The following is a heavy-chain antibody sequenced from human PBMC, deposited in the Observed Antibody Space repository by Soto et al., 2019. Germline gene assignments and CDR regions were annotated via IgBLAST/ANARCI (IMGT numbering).Heavy chain of an antibody. Sequence: XGSLRLSCAASGFTFSSYAMSWVRQAPGKGLEWVSAISGSGGSTYYADSVKGRFTISRDNSKNTLYRQMNSLRAEDTAVYYCAKSPSVVPSDYFDYRGQGTLVTVSS. V-gene: IGHV3-23*01. CDR2: ISGSGGST. J-gene: IGHJ4*02. CDR3: AKSPSVVPSDYFDY. D-gene: IGHD2-21*01. CDR1: GFTFSSYA.